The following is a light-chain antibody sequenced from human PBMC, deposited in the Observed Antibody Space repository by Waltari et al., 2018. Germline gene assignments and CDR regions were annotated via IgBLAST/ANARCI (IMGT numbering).Light chain of an antibody. CDR3: QQRSNRPLT. J-gene: IGKJ4*01. Sequence: DIVLTQSPATLSLSPGERATLACRASPRVGSYLAWYQQKPGQAPRLLIYDASNRATGIPARFSGGGSGTDFTLTISGLEPEDFAIYYCQQRSNRPLTFGGGTKVEIK. CDR1: PRVGSY. V-gene: IGKV3-11*01. CDR2: DAS.